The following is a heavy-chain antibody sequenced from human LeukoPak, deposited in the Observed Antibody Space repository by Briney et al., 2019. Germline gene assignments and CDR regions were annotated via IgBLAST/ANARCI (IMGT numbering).Heavy chain of an antibody. Sequence: SETLSLTCTVPGGSINGYFWSWIRQPPGKGLEWLGHVYFSGSAKYNPSLESRVAISIDTSKKQSSLKLSSVTAADTAVYYCARGQTAAGEIWYFDYWGQGSLLTVAS. V-gene: IGHV4-59*01. CDR3: ARGQTAAGEIWYFDY. CDR1: GGSINGYF. D-gene: IGHD6-13*01. CDR2: VYFSGSA. J-gene: IGHJ4*02.